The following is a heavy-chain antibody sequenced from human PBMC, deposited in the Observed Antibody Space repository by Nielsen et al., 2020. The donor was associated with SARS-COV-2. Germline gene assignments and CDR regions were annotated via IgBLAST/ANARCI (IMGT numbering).Heavy chain of an antibody. D-gene: IGHD2-2*01. CDR3: ARAVSSVVPAAANYYYYMDV. V-gene: IGHV4-31*02. J-gene: IGHJ6*03. Sequence: WIRQPPGKGLEWIGYIYYSGSTYYNPSLKSRLIISVDTSKNQFSLKLSSVAAADTAVYYCARAVSSVVPAAANYYYYMDVWGKGTTVTVSS. CDR2: IYYSGST.